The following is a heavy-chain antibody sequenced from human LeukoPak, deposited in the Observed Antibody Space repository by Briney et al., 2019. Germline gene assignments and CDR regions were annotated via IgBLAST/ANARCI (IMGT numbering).Heavy chain of an antibody. CDR1: GFTFSSYA. J-gene: IGHJ4*02. Sequence: GALRLSCAASGFTFSSYAMSWVRHAPGKGLEWVSAISGSGGSTYYADSVKGRFTISRDNSKNTLYLQVNSLRAEDTAVYYCARLYYYDSSGYLSYWGQGTLVTVSS. D-gene: IGHD3-22*01. CDR2: ISGSGGST. V-gene: IGHV3-23*01. CDR3: ARLYYYDSSGYLSY.